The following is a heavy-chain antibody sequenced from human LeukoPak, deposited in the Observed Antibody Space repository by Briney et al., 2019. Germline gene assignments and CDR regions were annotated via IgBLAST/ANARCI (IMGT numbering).Heavy chain of an antibody. Sequence: GGSLRLSCAASGFTFDDYAMHWVRQAPGKGLEWVSGISWNSGSIGYADSVKGRFTISRDNAKNSLYLQMNSLRAEDMALYYCAKGDSSGWPDAFDIWGQGTMVTVSS. J-gene: IGHJ3*02. D-gene: IGHD6-19*01. CDR2: ISWNSGSI. V-gene: IGHV3-9*03. CDR3: AKGDSSGWPDAFDI. CDR1: GFTFDDYA.